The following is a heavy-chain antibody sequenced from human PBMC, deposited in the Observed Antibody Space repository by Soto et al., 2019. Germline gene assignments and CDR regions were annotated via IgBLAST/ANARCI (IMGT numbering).Heavy chain of an antibody. CDR2: IYYSGST. D-gene: IGHD5-12*01. CDR3: ARDWRDGYIDYGMDV. V-gene: IGHV4-39*07. CDR1: GGSISSSSYY. Sequence: SETLSLTCTVSGGSISSSSYYWGWIRQPPGKGLEWIGSIYYSGSTNYNPSLKSRVTISVDTSKNQFSLKLSSVTAADTAVYYCARDWRDGYIDYGMDVWGQGTTVTVSS. J-gene: IGHJ6*02.